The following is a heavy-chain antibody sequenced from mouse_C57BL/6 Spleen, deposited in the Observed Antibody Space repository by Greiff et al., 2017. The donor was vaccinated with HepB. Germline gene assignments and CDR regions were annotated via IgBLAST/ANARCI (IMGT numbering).Heavy chain of an antibody. J-gene: IGHJ1*03. V-gene: IGHV1-62-2*01. Sequence: QVQLQQSGAELVKPGASVKLSCKASGYTFTEYTIHWVKQRSGQGLEWIGWFYPGSGSIKYNEKFKDKATLTADKSSSTVYMELSRLTSEDSAVYFCARHEDGHYYGSSYGSWYFDVWGTGTTVTVSS. CDR2: FYPGSGSI. CDR3: ARHEDGHYYGSSYGSWYFDV. CDR1: GYTFTEYT. D-gene: IGHD1-1*01.